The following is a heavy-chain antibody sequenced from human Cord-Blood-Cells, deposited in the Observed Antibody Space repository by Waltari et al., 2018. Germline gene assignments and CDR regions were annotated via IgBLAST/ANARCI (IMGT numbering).Heavy chain of an antibody. CDR2: IYYSGST. CDR3: ARHPNTANFDY. CDR1: GGSISSSSYS. D-gene: IGHD5-18*01. V-gene: IGHV4-39*01. J-gene: IGHJ4*02. Sequence: QLQLQESGPGLVKPSETLSLTCTVSGGSISSSSYSWGWIRQPPGKGLEWIGSIYYSGSTYYNPSLKSRVTISVDTSKNQFSLKLSSVTAADTAVYYCARHPNTANFDYWGQGTLVTVSS.